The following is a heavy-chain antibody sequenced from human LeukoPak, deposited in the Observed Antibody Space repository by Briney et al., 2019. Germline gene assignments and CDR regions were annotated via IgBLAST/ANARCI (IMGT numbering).Heavy chain of an antibody. J-gene: IGHJ4*02. CDR3: ARAGDDFWSGYYTGISRYYDY. CDR2: IYSGGST. CDR1: GFTVSSNY. Sequence: GGSLRLSCAASGFTVSSNYMSWVRQAPGKGLEWVSVIYSGGSTYYADSVKGRFTISRDNSKNTLYLQMNSLRAEDTAVYYCARAGDDFWSGYYTGISRYYDYWGQGTLVTVSS. D-gene: IGHD3-3*01. V-gene: IGHV3-53*05.